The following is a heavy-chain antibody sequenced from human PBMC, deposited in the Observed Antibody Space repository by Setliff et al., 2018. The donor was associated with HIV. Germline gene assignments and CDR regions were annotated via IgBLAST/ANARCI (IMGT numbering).Heavy chain of an antibody. D-gene: IGHD3-10*01. J-gene: IGHJ5*02. CDR3: ARGWGLWFGQLSILPLDP. V-gene: IGHV1-8*01. CDR2: LTPHSGDT. Sequence: ASVKVSCKASGYTFLNYDINWLRQAPGQGLEWMGRLTPHSGDTISADRFQGRLVMTTNTSTTTAFMELSSLRSDDTALYFSARGWGLWFGQLSILPLDPWGQGTLVTVSS. CDR1: GYTFLNYD.